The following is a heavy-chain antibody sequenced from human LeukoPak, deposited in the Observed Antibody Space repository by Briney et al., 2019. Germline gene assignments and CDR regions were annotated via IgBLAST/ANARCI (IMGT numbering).Heavy chain of an antibody. Sequence: PGGSLILACAASGCTVSSNYMSWVRQAPGRGLEWVSVIYSGGSTYYADSVKGRFTISRDNSKNTLYLQMNSLRAEDTAVYYCARAGDYYGSGSYYPLDYWGQGTLVTVSS. CDR1: GCTVSSNY. CDR2: IYSGGST. V-gene: IGHV3-66*01. CDR3: ARAGDYYGSGSYYPLDY. J-gene: IGHJ4*02. D-gene: IGHD3-10*01.